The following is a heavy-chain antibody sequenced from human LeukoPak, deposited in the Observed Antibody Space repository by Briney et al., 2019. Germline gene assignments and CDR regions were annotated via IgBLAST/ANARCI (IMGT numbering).Heavy chain of an antibody. CDR1: GFTFSSYA. CDR2: ISGTGGST. Sequence: PGGSLRLSCAASGFTFSSYAMSWVRQAPGKGLEWVSAISGTGGSTYYADSVKGRFTISRDKSENTLYLQMNSLRVEDTAVYYCAKAAVTTWPYYFDYWGQGTLVSVSS. CDR3: AKAAVTTWPYYFDY. D-gene: IGHD1-1*01. V-gene: IGHV3-23*01. J-gene: IGHJ4*02.